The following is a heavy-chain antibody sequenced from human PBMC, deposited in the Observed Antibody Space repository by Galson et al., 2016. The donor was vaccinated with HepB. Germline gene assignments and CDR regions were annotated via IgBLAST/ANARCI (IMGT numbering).Heavy chain of an antibody. Sequence: SVKVSCKASGYTFTSYGISWVRQAPGQGLEWMGWISAYNGNTNYAQKLQGRVTMTTDTSTSTAYMELRSLRSDDTAVYYCARDYSSSGWYSEYYFDYWGQGTLVTVSS. J-gene: IGHJ4*02. V-gene: IGHV1-18*01. CDR2: ISAYNGNT. CDR3: ARDYSSSGWYSEYYFDY. CDR1: GYTFTSYG. D-gene: IGHD6-19*01.